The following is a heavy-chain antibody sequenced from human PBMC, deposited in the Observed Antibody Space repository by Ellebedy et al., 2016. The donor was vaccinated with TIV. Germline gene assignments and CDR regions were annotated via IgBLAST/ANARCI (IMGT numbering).Heavy chain of an antibody. CDR3: AREGTYGGNSGFDY. CDR2: IRSDGSKT. Sequence: PGGSLRLFCAASGFTLSRYWMHWVRQAPGKGLVWVARIRSDGSKTDYADAVKGRCTISGDDAKNTLLLQMNSLRSEDSAIYYCAREGTYGGNSGFDYWGQGTLVAVSS. V-gene: IGHV3-74*01. D-gene: IGHD4-23*01. J-gene: IGHJ4*02. CDR1: GFTLSRYW.